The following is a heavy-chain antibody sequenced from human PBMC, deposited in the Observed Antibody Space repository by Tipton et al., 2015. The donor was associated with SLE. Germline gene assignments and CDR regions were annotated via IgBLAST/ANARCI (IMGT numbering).Heavy chain of an antibody. V-gene: IGHV4-31*03. Sequence: TLSLTCTVSGGSMSSGGYYWTWIRQYPGEGLEWIGNIYNSGTTNSSPSLKSRVTMSIDTSKNQFSLKLNSVTAADTAVYYCARELDTFDIWGRGTMATVS. CDR1: GGSMSSGGYY. CDR2: IYNSGTT. CDR3: ARELDTFDI. J-gene: IGHJ3*02.